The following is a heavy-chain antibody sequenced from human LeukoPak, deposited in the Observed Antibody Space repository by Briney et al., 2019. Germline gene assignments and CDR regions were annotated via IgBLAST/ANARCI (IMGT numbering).Heavy chain of an antibody. J-gene: IGHJ6*03. D-gene: IGHD4-11*01. V-gene: IGHV1-69*13. CDR3: ARSTVTTDYYYYYYMDV. CDR2: IIPIFGTA. CDR1: GGTFSSYA. Sequence: SVKASCKASGGTFSSYAISWVRQAPGQGLEWMGGIIPIFGTANYAQKFQGRVTITADESTSTTYMELSSLRSEDTAVYYCARSTVTTDYYYYYYMDVWGKGTTVTISS.